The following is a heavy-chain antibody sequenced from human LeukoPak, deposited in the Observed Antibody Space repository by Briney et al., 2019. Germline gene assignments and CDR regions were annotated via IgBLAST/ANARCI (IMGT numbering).Heavy chain of an antibody. J-gene: IGHJ4*02. V-gene: IGHV1-2*02. Sequence: ASVKVSCKASGYTFTDYYLHWVRQAPGPRLKRMGWITTHSGGTNYAQKFQGRVTMTRDTSISTAYMELSRLTSDDTAVYYCARRGDGYNFHYWGQGTLVTVSS. CDR3: ARRGDGYNFHY. CDR2: ITTHSGGT. D-gene: IGHD5-24*01. CDR1: GYTFTDYY.